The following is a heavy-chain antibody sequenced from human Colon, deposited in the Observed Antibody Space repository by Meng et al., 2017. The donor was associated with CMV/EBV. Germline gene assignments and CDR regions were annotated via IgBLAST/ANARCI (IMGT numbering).Heavy chain of an antibody. CDR1: GFTFSSYG. D-gene: IGHD3-10*01. CDR3: ANNELMLRGASDY. Sequence: GESLKISCAASGFTFSSYGMHWVRQAPGKGLEWVAYISSSGSTTYYADSVKGRFTVSRDNAKNSLYLQMNSLRAEDTAVYYCANNELMLRGASDYWGQGTLVTVSS. V-gene: IGHV3-48*04. J-gene: IGHJ4*02. CDR2: ISSSGSTT.